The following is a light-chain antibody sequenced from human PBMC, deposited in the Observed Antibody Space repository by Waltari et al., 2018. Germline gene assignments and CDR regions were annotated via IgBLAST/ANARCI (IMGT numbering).Light chain of an antibody. V-gene: IGLV2-11*01. Sequence: QSALTQPRAVSGSPGQSVTISCSGTSSDGGSYNCVSWYQQHPGNAPKLLIYDVVKRPSGGPDRFSGSKSGNTASLTISGLQTEDESDYYCCSYAGSYTFVFGGGTQLTVL. CDR1: SSDGGSYNC. CDR2: DVV. CDR3: CSYAGSYTFV. J-gene: IGLJ7*01.